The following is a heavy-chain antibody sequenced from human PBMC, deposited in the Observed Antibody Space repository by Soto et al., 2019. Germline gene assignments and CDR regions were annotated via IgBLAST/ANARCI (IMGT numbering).Heavy chain of an antibody. CDR3: AKSSMVRGVISPDYYYYMDV. D-gene: IGHD3-10*01. V-gene: IGHV4-34*01. CDR1: GGSFSGYY. J-gene: IGHJ6*03. Sequence: QVQLQQWGAGLLKPSETLSLTCAVYGGSFSGYYWSWIRQPPGKGREWIGDINHSGSTNYNPSLKSRFTISVDSSKIQFSPRLSSVTAADTAVYYCAKSSMVRGVISPDYYYYMDVWGKGTTVTVSS. CDR2: INHSGST.